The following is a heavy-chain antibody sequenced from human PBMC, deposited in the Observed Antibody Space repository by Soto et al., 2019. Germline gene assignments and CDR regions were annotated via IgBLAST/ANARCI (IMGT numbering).Heavy chain of an antibody. CDR3: AKDRVEYSSSWYLSEFFHH. D-gene: IGHD6-13*01. Sequence: VQLAESGGGVVQPGRSLRLSCAASGFTFSSYGMHWVRQAPGKGLEWVALITYSGRDIYYAESVKGRFAISRDNSKNTLYLQMNSLRPDDTAVYFCAKDRVEYSSSWYLSEFFHHWGQGTLVSVSS. CDR1: GFTFSSYG. CDR2: ITYSGRDI. J-gene: IGHJ1*01. V-gene: IGHV3-30*18.